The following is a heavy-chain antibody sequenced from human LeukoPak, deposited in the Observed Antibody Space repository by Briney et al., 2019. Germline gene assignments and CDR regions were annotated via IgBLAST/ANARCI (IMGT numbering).Heavy chain of an antibody. J-gene: IGHJ4*02. Sequence: SVKVSCKASGGTFSFYAINWIRQAPGQGLEWMGRIIPIPGMANYAQKFQGRVTITADSSTSTAYMEVSSLRSEDTAVYYCARAVVVARGLMAYFDYWGQGTLVTVSS. CDR1: GGTFSFYA. V-gene: IGHV1-69*04. D-gene: IGHD3-10*01. CDR3: ARAVVVARGLMAYFDY. CDR2: IIPIPGMA.